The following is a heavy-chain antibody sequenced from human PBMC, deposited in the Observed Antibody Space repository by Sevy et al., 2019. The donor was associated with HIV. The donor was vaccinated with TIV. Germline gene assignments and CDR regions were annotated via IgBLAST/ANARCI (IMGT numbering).Heavy chain of an antibody. D-gene: IGHD3-10*01. CDR3: AREGYITMVRGVIITGAFDI. CDR2: IYYSRST. CDR1: GGSISSYY. J-gene: IGHJ3*02. Sequence: SETLSLTCTVSGGSISSYYWSRIRQPPGKGLEWIGYIYYSRSTNYNPSLKSRVTISVDTSKNQFSLKLSSVTAADTAVYYCAREGYITMVRGVIITGAFDIWGQGTMVTVSS. V-gene: IGHV4-59*01.